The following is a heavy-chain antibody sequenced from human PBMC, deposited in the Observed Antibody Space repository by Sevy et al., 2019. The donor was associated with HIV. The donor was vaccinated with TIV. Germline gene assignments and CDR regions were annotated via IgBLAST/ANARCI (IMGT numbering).Heavy chain of an antibody. V-gene: IGHV3-66*02. J-gene: IGHJ4*02. Sequence: GGSLRLSCAISGFTVNDKYISWVRQAPGKGLEWVSVIFSSGSTYYADSAKDRFTISRDNSKNTVDLQMNSVRAEDTAVYYCVSLFLSYRSGWSYFDYWGQGTLVTVSS. D-gene: IGHD6-19*01. CDR2: IFSSGST. CDR3: VSLFLSYRSGWSYFDY. CDR1: GFTVNDKY.